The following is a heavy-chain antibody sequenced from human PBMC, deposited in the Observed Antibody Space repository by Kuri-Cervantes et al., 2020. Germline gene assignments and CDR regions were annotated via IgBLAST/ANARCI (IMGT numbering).Heavy chain of an antibody. CDR1: GYTFTSYA. CDR3: ATESALTTLIRHPYYYYGMDV. Sequence: ASVKVSCKASGYTFTSYAMHWVRQAPGQRLEWMGWSNAGNGNTKYSQEFQGRVTITRDTSASTAYMELSSLRSEDTAVYYCATESALTTLIRHPYYYYGMDVWGQGTTVTVSS. V-gene: IGHV1-3*02. D-gene: IGHD1-1*01. J-gene: IGHJ6*02. CDR2: SNAGNGNT.